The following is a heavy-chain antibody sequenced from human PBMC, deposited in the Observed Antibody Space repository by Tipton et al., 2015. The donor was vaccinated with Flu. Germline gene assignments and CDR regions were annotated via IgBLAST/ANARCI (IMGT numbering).Heavy chain of an antibody. V-gene: IGHV4-38-2*02. CDR1: GDSIGSHYF. CDR2: IHRSGSA. CDR3: ARDRGFSNWFDP. D-gene: IGHD3-10*01. Sequence: TLSLTCSVSGDSIGSHYFWGWIRQPPEKGLEWIGNIHRSGSAKYNPSLKSRVTISVDTSKNQFSLKLNSVTAADTAVYYCARDRGFSNWFDPWGQGTLVTVSS. J-gene: IGHJ5*02.